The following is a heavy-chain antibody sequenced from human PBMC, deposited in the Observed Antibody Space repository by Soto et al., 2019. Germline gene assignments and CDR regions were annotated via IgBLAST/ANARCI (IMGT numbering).Heavy chain of an antibody. J-gene: IGHJ5*02. D-gene: IGHD2-21*02. CDR2: ISGSGDRI. V-gene: IGHV3-23*01. CDR3: AKDPSNLVVVTGWFDP. Sequence: PGGSLRLSCAASGFTFSSYAMNWVRQAPGKGLEWVSAISGSGDRIYYADSVKGRFTISSDNSKTTLYLQLNSLRAEDTAIYYCAKDPSNLVVVTGWFDPWGQGTLVTVSS. CDR1: GFTFSSYA.